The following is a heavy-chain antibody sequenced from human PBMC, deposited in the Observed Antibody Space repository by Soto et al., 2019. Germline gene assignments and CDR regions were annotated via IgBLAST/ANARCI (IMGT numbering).Heavy chain of an antibody. CDR3: ARDDVLCDGGRCYGIPLDV. CDR2: INWNGGST. D-gene: IGHD2-15*01. CDR1: GFTFDDYG. V-gene: IGHV3-20*04. J-gene: IGHJ6*04. Sequence: GGSLRLSCAASGFTFDDYGMSWVRQAPGKGLEWVSGINWNGGSTGYTDYVKGRFTISRDNAKNSLYLQMNSLRVEDTAVYYCARDDVLCDGGRCYGIPLDVWGKGTTVTVSS.